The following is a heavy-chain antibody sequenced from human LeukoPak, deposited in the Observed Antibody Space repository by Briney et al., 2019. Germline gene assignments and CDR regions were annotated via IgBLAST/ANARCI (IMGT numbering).Heavy chain of an antibody. V-gene: IGHV3-23*01. CDR2: ISGSGGST. CDR1: GFTFSSYA. J-gene: IGHJ4*02. Sequence: GGSLRLSCAASGFTFSSYAMSWVRQAPGKGLEWVSAISGSGGSTYYADSVEGRFTISRDNSKNTLYLQMNSLRAEDTAVYYCAKVLADYYYDSSGYYQYWGQGTLVTVSS. CDR3: AKVLADYYYDSSGYYQY. D-gene: IGHD3-22*01.